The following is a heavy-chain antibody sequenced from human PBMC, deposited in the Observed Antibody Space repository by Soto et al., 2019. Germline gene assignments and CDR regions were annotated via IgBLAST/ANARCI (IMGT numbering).Heavy chain of an antibody. Sequence: QLQLQESGSGLVKPSQTLSLTCAVSGGSISSGGYSWSWIRQPPGKGLEWIGYIYHSGSTYYNPSLQSRVTITVDRSKNQFSLKLSSVTAADTAVYYCARSGYYYDSSGYYTPFDYWGQGTLVTVSS. CDR1: GGSISSGGYS. J-gene: IGHJ4*02. CDR2: IYHSGST. V-gene: IGHV4-30-2*01. D-gene: IGHD3-22*01. CDR3: ARSGYYYDSSGYYTPFDY.